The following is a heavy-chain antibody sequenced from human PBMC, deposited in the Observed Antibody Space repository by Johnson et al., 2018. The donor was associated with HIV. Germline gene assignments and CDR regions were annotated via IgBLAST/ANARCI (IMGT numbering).Heavy chain of an antibody. Sequence: VQLVESGGGLVQPGGSLRLSCAASGFTFSSYAMHWVRQAPGKGLEYVSAISSNGGSTYYANSVKGRFTISRDNSKNTLYLQMGSLRVEDMAVYYCARSDVDMVATILFDIWGQGTMVTVSS. D-gene: IGHD5-12*01. CDR3: ARSDVDMVATILFDI. CDR1: GFTFSSYA. CDR2: ISSNGGST. V-gene: IGHV3-64*01. J-gene: IGHJ3*02.